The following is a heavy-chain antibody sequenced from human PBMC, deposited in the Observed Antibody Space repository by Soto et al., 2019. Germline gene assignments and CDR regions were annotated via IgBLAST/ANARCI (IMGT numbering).Heavy chain of an antibody. J-gene: IGHJ4*02. Sequence: ASVKVSCKVSGYTLTDLAMHWVRQAPGKGLEWVGGFDPEDGETIYAQKFQGRVTMTEDTSTDTAYMELSSLRSEDTAVYYCATRGTRWLQSPFDYWGQGTLVTVS. CDR1: GYTLTDLA. CDR3: ATRGTRWLQSPFDY. D-gene: IGHD1-1*01. V-gene: IGHV1-24*01. CDR2: FDPEDGET.